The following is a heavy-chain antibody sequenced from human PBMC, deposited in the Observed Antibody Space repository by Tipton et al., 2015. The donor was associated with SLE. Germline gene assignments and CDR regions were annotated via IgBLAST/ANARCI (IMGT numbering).Heavy chain of an antibody. CDR1: GYSISTGYY. CDR2: IYHSGST. CDR3: ARDHRRDCTYTTCSDAFDL. Sequence: TLSLTCTVSGYSISTGYYWGWIRQPPGKGLEWIGSIYHSGSTYYNPSLKSRVTISLDTSKNQFSLKLSSVTAADTAVYYCARDHRRDCTYTTCSDAFDLWGQGTMVTVSS. V-gene: IGHV4-38-2*02. J-gene: IGHJ3*01. D-gene: IGHD2-2*01.